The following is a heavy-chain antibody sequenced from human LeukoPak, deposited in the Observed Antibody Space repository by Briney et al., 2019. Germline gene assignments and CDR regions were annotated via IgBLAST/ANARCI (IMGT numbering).Heavy chain of an antibody. J-gene: IGHJ5*02. Sequence: SETLSLTCTVSGGSISSSSYYWGWIRQPPGMGRGWLGSIYYSGSNYYNPSLKGRVTISVNTSKNQFSLKLSSVTAADTAVYYCAIPRSGSYYDFWFDPWGQGTLVTVSS. CDR3: AIPRSGSYYDFWFDP. CDR2: IYYSGSN. D-gene: IGHD3-10*01. CDR1: GGSISSSSYY. V-gene: IGHV4-39*01.